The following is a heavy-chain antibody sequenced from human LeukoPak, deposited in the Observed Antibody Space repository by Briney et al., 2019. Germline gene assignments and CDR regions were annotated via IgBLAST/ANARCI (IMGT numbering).Heavy chain of an antibody. Sequence: SVKVSCKASGGTFSSYAISWVRQAPGQGLEWMGGIIPIFGTANYAQKFQGRVTITADESTSTAYMELSSLRSEDTAVYYCATYGHYYYYGMDVWGQGTTVTVSS. CDR1: GGTFSSYA. CDR3: ATYGHYYYYGMDV. J-gene: IGHJ6*02. D-gene: IGHD3-10*01. CDR2: IIPIFGTA. V-gene: IGHV1-69*13.